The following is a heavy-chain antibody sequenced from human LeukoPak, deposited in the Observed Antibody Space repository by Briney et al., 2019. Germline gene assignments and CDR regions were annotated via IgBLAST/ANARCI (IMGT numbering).Heavy chain of an antibody. V-gene: IGHV4-39*01. Sequence: PSETLSLTCTVSGGSINSSSYYWGWIRQPPGKGLEWIGSIYYSGSTYYNPSLKSRVTISVDTSKNQFSLKLSSVTAADTAVYYCARPRTGYSSSWYWFDPWGQGTLVTVSS. D-gene: IGHD6-13*01. CDR1: GGSINSSSYY. CDR3: ARPRTGYSSSWYWFDP. CDR2: IYYSGST. J-gene: IGHJ5*02.